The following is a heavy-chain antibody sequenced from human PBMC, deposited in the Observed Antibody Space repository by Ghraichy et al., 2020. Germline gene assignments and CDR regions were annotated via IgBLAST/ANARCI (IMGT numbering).Heavy chain of an antibody. V-gene: IGHV4-39*01. CDR1: GGPISSSSYY. Sequence: SETLSLTCTVSGGPISSSSYYWGWIRQPPGKGLEWIGSIYYSGSTYYNPSLKSRVTISVDTSKNQFSLKLSSVTAADTAVYYCAKSYYYGMDVWGQGTTVTVSS. CDR3: AKSYYYGMDV. J-gene: IGHJ6*02. CDR2: IYYSGST.